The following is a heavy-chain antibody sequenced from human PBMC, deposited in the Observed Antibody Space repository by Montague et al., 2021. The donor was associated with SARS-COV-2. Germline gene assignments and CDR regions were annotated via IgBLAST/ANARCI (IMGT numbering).Heavy chain of an antibody. D-gene: IGHD2-15*01. CDR1: GGSINSFY. J-gene: IGHJ6*02. CDR2: VYYTGGT. V-gene: IGHV4-59*01. Sequence: SETLSLTCSISGGSINSFYWNWIRQSPGKGLEWIGYVYYTGGTNYNPSLKSQATISVDTSKNQLSLTVGSVTAADTAVYYCARAGGGSSYNYYGLDVWGQGTTVTVSS. CDR3: ARAGGGSSYNYYGLDV.